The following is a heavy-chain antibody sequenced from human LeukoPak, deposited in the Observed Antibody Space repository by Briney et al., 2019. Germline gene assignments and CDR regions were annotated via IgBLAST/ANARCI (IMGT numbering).Heavy chain of an antibody. D-gene: IGHD2-2*01. CDR3: ARDGVGYCSSTSCYGWYFDL. Sequence: SVKVSCKASGYTFTSYAISWVRQAPGQGLEWMGGIIPIFGTANYAQKFQGRVTITADESTSTAYMELSSLRSEDTAVYYCARDGVGYCSSTSCYGWYFDLWGRGTLVTVSS. V-gene: IGHV1-69*13. J-gene: IGHJ2*01. CDR2: IIPIFGTA. CDR1: GYTFTSYA.